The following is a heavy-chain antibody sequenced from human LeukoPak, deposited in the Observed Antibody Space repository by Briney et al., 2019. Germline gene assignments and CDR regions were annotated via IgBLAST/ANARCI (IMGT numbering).Heavy chain of an antibody. D-gene: IGHD2-15*01. Sequence: GASVKVSCKASGYTLTSYYMQWVRQAPGQGLEWMGIINPNDATTSSARKFQGRVTMTRDTSTSTVYMDLRSLTSEDTAVYYCARVDCSGGSCYRFDYWGQGTLVTVSS. CDR1: GYTLTSYY. CDR3: ARVDCSGGSCYRFDY. V-gene: IGHV1-46*01. J-gene: IGHJ4*02. CDR2: INPNDATT.